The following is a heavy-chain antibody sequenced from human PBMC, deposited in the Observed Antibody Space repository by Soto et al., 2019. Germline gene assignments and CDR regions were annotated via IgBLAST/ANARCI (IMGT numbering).Heavy chain of an antibody. D-gene: IGHD6-6*01. V-gene: IGHV3-23*01. J-gene: IGHJ6*02. Sequence: GWSLRLSCASSVFTFISYAMNWVRQAPGKGLEWVSGISGNGITAYYADSVKGRFTISRDNSKNTLHLQMNSLRAEDTALYYCARPISNSSPYYFYFAMDVWGQGTTVTVSS. CDR2: ISGNGITA. CDR1: VFTFISYA. CDR3: ARPISNSSPYYFYFAMDV.